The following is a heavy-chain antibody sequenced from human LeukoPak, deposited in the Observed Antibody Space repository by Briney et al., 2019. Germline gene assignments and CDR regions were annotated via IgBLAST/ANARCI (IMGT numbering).Heavy chain of an antibody. V-gene: IGHV1-69*01. Sequence: GSSVKVSCKASGGTFSSYAISWVRQAPGQGLEWMGGIIPIFGTANYAKKFQGRVTITADDSTSTPYMELSSLRSEDTAVYYCARDLGRGSSWYNWFDPWGQGTLVTVSS. CDR1: GGTFSSYA. CDR2: IIPIFGTA. D-gene: IGHD6-13*01. CDR3: ARDLGRGSSWYNWFDP. J-gene: IGHJ5*02.